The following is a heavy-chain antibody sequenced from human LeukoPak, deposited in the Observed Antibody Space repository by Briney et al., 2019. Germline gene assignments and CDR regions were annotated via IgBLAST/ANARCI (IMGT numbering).Heavy chain of an antibody. CDR2: IKQDGSEK. J-gene: IGHJ1*01. Sequence: GGSLRLSCAASGFTFSSYAMSWVRQAPGKGLEWVANIKQDGSEKYYVDSVKGRFTISRDNAKNSLYLQMNSLRAEDTALYYCASWDIAAAGTKDFQHWGQGTLVTVSS. V-gene: IGHV3-7*03. CDR3: ASWDIAAAGTKDFQH. CDR1: GFTFSSYA. D-gene: IGHD6-13*01.